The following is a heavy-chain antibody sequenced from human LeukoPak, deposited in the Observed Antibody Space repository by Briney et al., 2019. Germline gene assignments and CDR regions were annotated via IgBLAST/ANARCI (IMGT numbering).Heavy chain of an antibody. V-gene: IGHV3-64*01. CDR2: ISSNGGST. J-gene: IGHJ4*02. D-gene: IGHD4-17*01. Sequence: GGSLRLSCAASGFTFSSYAMHWVRQAPGKGLEYVSAISSNGGSTYYANSVKGRFTISRDNSKNTLYLQMGSLRAEDMAVYYCARGTVTTAFDYWGQGTLVTVSS. CDR1: GFTFSSYA. CDR3: ARGTVTTAFDY.